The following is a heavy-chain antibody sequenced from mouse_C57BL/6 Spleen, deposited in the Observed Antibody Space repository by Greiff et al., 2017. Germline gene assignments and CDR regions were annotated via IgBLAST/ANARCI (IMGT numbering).Heavy chain of an antibody. CDR2: ISSSGST. CDR3: ARYRGYDDYYAMDY. V-gene: IGHV3-8*01. CDR1: GYSFTSDY. D-gene: IGHD2-2*01. J-gene: IGHJ4*01. Sequence: EVQLQQSGPGLAKPSPTLSLSCSVTGYSFTSDYWNWIRKFPGNKLEYIGYISSSGSTSYYPSLKSRISITRETSKNQDYLQLNSVSTEDTTTYYWARYRGYDDYYAMDYWGQGTSVTVSS.